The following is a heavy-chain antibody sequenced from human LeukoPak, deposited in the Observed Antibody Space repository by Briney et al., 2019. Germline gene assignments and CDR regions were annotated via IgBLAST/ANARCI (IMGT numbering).Heavy chain of an antibody. CDR3: AKDSEIAARPADFQH. J-gene: IGHJ1*01. Sequence: GGSLRLSCAASGFTFSNYAMSWDRQAPGKGLEWVSGISDSGGSTYYADSVKGRFTISRDNSKNTLYLQMNSLRAEDTAVYYCAKDSEIAARPADFQHWGQGTLVTVSS. CDR1: GFTFSNYA. CDR2: ISDSGGST. V-gene: IGHV3-23*01. D-gene: IGHD6-6*01.